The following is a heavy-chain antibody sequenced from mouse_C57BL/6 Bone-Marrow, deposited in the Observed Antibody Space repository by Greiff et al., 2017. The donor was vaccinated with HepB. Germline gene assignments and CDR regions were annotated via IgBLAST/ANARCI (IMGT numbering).Heavy chain of an antibody. V-gene: IGHV1-42*01. D-gene: IGHD3-3*01. CDR3: ARAGLTGYFDV. J-gene: IGHJ1*03. CDR2: INPSTGGT. CDR1: GYSFTGYY. Sequence: EVKLVESGPELVKPGASVKISCKASGYSFTGYYMNWVKQSPEKSLEWIGEINPSTGGTTYNQKFKAKATLTVDKSSSTAYMQLKSLTSEDSAVYYCARAGLTGYFDVWGTGTTVTVSS.